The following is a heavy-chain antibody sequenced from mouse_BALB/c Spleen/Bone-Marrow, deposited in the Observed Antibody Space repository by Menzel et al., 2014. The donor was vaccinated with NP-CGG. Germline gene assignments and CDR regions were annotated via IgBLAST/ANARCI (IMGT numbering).Heavy chain of an antibody. D-gene: IGHD2-4*01. CDR3: TRKGALITHYYAMDY. CDR2: ISSGSSTI. Sequence: DVMLVESGGGLVQPGGSRKLSCAASGFTFSSFGMHWVRPAPEKGLEWVAYISSGSSTIYYADTVKGRFTISRDNPKNTLFLQMTSLRSEDTAMYYCTRKGALITHYYAMDYWGQGTSVTVSS. CDR1: GFTFSSFG. J-gene: IGHJ4*01. V-gene: IGHV5-17*02.